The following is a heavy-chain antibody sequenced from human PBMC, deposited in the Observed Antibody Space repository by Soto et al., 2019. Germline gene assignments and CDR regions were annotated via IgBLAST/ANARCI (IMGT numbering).Heavy chain of an antibody. V-gene: IGHV3-23*01. Sequence: GGSLRLSCAASGFTFSSYAMSWVRQAPGKGLEWVSAISGSGGSTYYADSVKGRFTISRDNSKNTLYLQMNSLRAEDTAVYYCAKDIVVVPAAISAFDIWGQGTMVTVSS. CDR2: ISGSGGST. J-gene: IGHJ3*02. D-gene: IGHD2-2*01. CDR1: GFTFSSYA. CDR3: AKDIVVVPAAISAFDI.